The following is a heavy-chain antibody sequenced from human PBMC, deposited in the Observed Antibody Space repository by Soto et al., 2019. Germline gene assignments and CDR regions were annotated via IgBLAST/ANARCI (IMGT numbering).Heavy chain of an antibody. CDR2: IHSSGTF. J-gene: IGHJ6*02. D-gene: IGHD5-12*01. V-gene: IGHV4-4*07. CDR1: GASISNAY. Sequence: QVQLQESGPGLVKPSETLSLTCTVSGASISNAYWSWIRQAAGKRLEWIGRIHSSGTFNYNPSRKSRASRARDTSKNQISLKQSAVTAADTAVYYCARDNIVSKGYGMDVWGQGTTVTVSS. CDR3: ARDNIVSKGYGMDV.